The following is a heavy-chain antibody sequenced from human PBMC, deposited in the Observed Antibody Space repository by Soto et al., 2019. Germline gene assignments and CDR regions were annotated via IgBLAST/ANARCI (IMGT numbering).Heavy chain of an antibody. CDR1: GFTFSSYS. D-gene: IGHD6-6*01. Sequence: HPWGSLRLSCAASGFTFSSYSMNWVRQAPGKGLEWVSYISSSSSTIYYADSVKGRFTISRDNAKNSLYLQMNSLRAEDTAVYYCARDVRSSYYYYYMDVWGKGTTVTVSS. J-gene: IGHJ6*03. CDR3: ARDVRSSYYYYYMDV. V-gene: IGHV3-48*01. CDR2: ISSSSSTI.